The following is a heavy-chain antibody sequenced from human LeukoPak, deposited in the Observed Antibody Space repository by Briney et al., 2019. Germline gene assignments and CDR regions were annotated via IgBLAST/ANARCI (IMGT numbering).Heavy chain of an antibody. V-gene: IGHV3-21*01. D-gene: IGHD5/OR15-5a*01. CDR1: GFTFSSYG. CDR3: ARSQGTIPDSVPLDI. Sequence: GGTLRLSCAASGFTFSSYGMSWVRQAPGKGLEWVSGISGSGSSTYYADSLKGRFTISRDNAKNSLYLQMNSLRAEDTAVYYCARSQGTIPDSVPLDIWGQGTMVTVSS. CDR2: ISGSGSST. J-gene: IGHJ3*02.